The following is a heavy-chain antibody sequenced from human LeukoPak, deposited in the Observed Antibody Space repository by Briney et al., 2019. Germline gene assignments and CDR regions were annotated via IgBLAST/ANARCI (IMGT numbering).Heavy chain of an antibody. CDR2: IYYSGST. Sequence: SQTLSLTCTVSGGSISSGGYYWSWIRQHPGKGLEWIGYIYYSGSTYYNPSLKSRVTISVDTSKNQFSLKLSSVTAADTAVYYCARRRAIDGYDPDNWFDPWGQGTLVTVSS. CDR3: ARRRAIDGYDPDNWFDP. CDR1: GGSISSGGYY. V-gene: IGHV4-31*03. J-gene: IGHJ5*02. D-gene: IGHD5-24*01.